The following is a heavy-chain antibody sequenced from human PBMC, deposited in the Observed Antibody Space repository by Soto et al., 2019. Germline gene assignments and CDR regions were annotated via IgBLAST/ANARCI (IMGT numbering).Heavy chain of an antibody. D-gene: IGHD6-13*01. CDR2: IYYSGST. CDR3: ASGDKYSSSWYG. J-gene: IGHJ4*02. CDR1: GGSISSSSYY. Sequence: QLQLQESGPGLVKPSETLSLTCTVSGGSISSSSYYWGWIRQPPGKGLEWIGSIYYSGSTYYNPSLKSRVTISVETSKNQFSLKLSSVTAADTAVYYSASGDKYSSSWYGWGQGTLVTFSS. V-gene: IGHV4-39*01.